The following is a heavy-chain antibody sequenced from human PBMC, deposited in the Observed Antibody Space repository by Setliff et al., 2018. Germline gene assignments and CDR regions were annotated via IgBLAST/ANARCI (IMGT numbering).Heavy chain of an antibody. CDR2: NSV. Sequence: GASVKVSCKTSGYSFTNYGINWVRQAPGQGLEWMGWNSVYARRFQGRVTMTRDTSISTAYMELSRLRSDDTAVYYCARDLGGIWKTYFDYWGQGTLVTVSS. V-gene: IGHV1-18*01. J-gene: IGHJ4*02. CDR1: GYSFTNYG. D-gene: IGHD1-1*01. CDR3: ARDLGGIWKTYFDY.